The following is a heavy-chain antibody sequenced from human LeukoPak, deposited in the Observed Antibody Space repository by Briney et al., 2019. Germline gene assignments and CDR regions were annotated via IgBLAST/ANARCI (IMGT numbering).Heavy chain of an antibody. CDR3: ARDRRGVTAVY. D-gene: IGHD2-21*02. CDR2: INPSGGST. J-gene: IGHJ4*02. V-gene: IGHV1-46*01. CDR1: GYTFTSYA. Sequence: ASVKVSCKASGYTFTSYAMHWVRQAPGQGLEWMGIINPSGGSTSYAQKFQGRVTMTRDTSTSTVYMELSSLRSEDTAVYYCARDRRGVTAVYWGQGTLVTVSS.